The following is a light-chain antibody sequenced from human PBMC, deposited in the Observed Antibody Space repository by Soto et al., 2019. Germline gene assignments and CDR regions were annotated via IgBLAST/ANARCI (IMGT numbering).Light chain of an antibody. J-gene: IGLJ1*01. CDR2: DYN. V-gene: IGLV1-51*01. CDR3: ATCDSSLRAYV. CDR1: TSNIGNNY. Sequence: QSVLTQPPSVSAAPGQKVTISCSGSTSNIGNNYVSWYQHLPGAAPKLLIYDYNRRPSGIPDRFSGSRSGTLDTPGITGLQTGDEADYYCATCDSSLRAYVFGAGTKLTVL.